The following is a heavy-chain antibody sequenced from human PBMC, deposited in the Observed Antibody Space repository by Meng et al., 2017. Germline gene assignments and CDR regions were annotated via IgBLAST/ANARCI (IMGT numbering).Heavy chain of an antibody. D-gene: IGHD3-3*01. V-gene: IGHV7-4-1*02. CDR3: ARWAYDFWSGYYWFDP. J-gene: IGHJ5*02. Sequence: QVQRVQSGSELKKPGASVKVSCQASGYPFTSHAMNWVRQAPGQGLEWMGWINTNTGNPTYAQGFTGRFVFSLDTSVSTAYLQISSLKAEDTAVYYCARWAYDFWSGYYWFDPWGQGTLVTVSS. CDR2: INTNTGNP. CDR1: GYPFTSHA.